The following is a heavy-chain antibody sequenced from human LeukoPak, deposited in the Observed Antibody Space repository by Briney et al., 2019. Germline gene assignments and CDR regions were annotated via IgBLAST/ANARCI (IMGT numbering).Heavy chain of an antibody. CDR3: ARVVDYYGSGSSNWFDP. CDR1: VYTFTGYY. CDR2: INPNSCGT. J-gene: IGHJ5*02. Sequence: ASVKVSCKASVYTFTGYYMRWVRQATGQGLEWMGWINPNSCGTNYAQKLPCRVTITTDTSTSTAVMELRSLSSDDTAVYYCARVVDYYGSGSSNWFDPWGQGTLVTVSS. V-gene: IGHV1-2*02. D-gene: IGHD3-10*01.